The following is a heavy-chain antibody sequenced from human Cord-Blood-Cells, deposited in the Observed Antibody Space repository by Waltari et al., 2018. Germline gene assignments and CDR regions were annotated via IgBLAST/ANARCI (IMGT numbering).Heavy chain of an antibody. D-gene: IGHD3-9*01. Sequence: QLQLQESGPGLVKPSETLSLTCTVSGGSISSSSYYWGWIRQPPGKGLEWIGSIYYSGSAYYNPSPKSRGTISVDTSKNQFSLKLSSVTAADTAVYYCARQRSYYDILTGYYAFDIWGQGTMVTVSS. CDR1: GGSISSSSYY. J-gene: IGHJ3*02. CDR2: IYYSGSA. V-gene: IGHV4-39*01. CDR3: ARQRSYYDILTGYYAFDI.